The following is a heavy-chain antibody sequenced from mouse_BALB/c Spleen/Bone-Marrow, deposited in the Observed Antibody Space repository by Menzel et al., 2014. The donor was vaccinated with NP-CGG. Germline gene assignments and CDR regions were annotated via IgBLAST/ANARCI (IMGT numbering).Heavy chain of an antibody. Sequence: EVKLMESGGGLVQLGGSLKLSCAASGFTFSSYGMSWVRQTPDKRLELVATINSNGGSTYYPDSVKGRFTISRDNAKNTLYLQMSSLKSEDTAMYYCARRVYYPYYFDYWGQGTTLTVSS. CDR2: INSNGGST. J-gene: IGHJ2*01. CDR1: GFTFSSYG. V-gene: IGHV5-6-3*01. D-gene: IGHD2-1*01. CDR3: ARRVYYPYYFDY.